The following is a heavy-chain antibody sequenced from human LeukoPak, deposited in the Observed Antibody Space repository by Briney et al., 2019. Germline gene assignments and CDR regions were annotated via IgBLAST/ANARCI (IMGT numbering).Heavy chain of an antibody. CDR1: GLTFTNHG. J-gene: IGHJ4*02. CDR3: ARDRGKDYFGD. CDR2: VRNDGFDT. V-gene: IGHV3-33*01. Sequence: PGRSLRLSCVTSGLTFTNHGFHWLRQSAGRGLEWVAFVRNDGFDTYHSNSVKGRFSISRDDSKNTVYLQMNSLRAEDTALYYCARDRGKDYFGDWGQGTQVTVSS. D-gene: IGHD4-23*01.